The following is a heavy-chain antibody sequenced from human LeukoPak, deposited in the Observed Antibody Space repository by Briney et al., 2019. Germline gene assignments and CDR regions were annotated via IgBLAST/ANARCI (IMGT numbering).Heavy chain of an antibody. D-gene: IGHD3-10*01. J-gene: IGHJ4*02. CDR3: AKDGKWFGDYFDY. Sequence: GGSLRLSCAASGFTFSSYWMTWVRQAPGKGLEWVAVISYDGSNKYYADSVKGRFTISRDNSKNTLYLQMNSLRAEDTAVYYCAKDGKWFGDYFDYWGQGTLVTVSS. V-gene: IGHV3-30*18. CDR2: ISYDGSNK. CDR1: GFTFSSYW.